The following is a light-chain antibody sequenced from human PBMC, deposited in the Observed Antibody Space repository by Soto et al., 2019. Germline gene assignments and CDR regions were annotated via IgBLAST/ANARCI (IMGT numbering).Light chain of an antibody. CDR3: QQYYRLLT. CDR1: QSVLYSSNNKNY. J-gene: IGKJ4*01. Sequence: DIVMTQSPDSLAVSLGERATINCKSSQSVLYSSNNKNYLAWYQQKPGQPPKLLIYWASTRESGVPDRFSGSGSGTDFTLTISSLQAEDVAVYYCQQYYRLLTFGGGTKVDIK. V-gene: IGKV4-1*01. CDR2: WAS.